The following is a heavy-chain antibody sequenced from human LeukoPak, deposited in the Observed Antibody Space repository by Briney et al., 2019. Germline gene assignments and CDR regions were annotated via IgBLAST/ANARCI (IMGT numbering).Heavy chain of an antibody. D-gene: IGHD1-26*01. CDR3: AKGGKWDVTPFDY. J-gene: IGHJ4*02. V-gene: IGHV3-23*01. CDR2: ISGRGDIT. Sequence: PGGSLRLSCAASGFTYSNYAMSWVRQAPGKGLEWVSGISGRGDITVYADSVRGRFTISRDNSKNTLYLQVNSLRAEDTAVYYCAKGGKWDVTPFDYWGQGTLVTVSS. CDR1: GFTYSNYA.